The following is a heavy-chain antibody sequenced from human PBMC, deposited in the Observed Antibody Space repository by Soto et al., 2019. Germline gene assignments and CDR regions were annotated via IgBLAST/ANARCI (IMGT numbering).Heavy chain of an antibody. CDR2: IIPIFGTA. CDR3: ARQTDLWSGYSQGDGGAAFAY. J-gene: IGHJ4*02. V-gene: IGHV1-69*01. CDR1: GGTFSSYA. Sequence: QGQLVQSGAEVKKPGSSVKVSCKASGGTFSSYAISWVRQAPGQGLEWMGGIIPIFGTANYAQKYQGRVTITADESTSTANMELSSLRSEDTAVYYCARQTDLWSGYSQGDGGAAFAYWGQGTLVTVSS. D-gene: IGHD3-3*01.